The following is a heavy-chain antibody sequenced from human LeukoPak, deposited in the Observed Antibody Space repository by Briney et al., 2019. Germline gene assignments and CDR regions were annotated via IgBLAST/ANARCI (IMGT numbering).Heavy chain of an antibody. D-gene: IGHD1-26*01. J-gene: IGHJ5*02. CDR1: GGSISSSGYY. CDR3: ARHEYSGSYYGLSWFDP. CDR2: IYYSGST. V-gene: IGHV4-39*01. Sequence: SETLSLXCTVSGGSISSSGYYWGWIRQPPGKGLEWIASIYYSGSTYYNPSLKSRVTISVDTSKNQLSLKLSSLTSADTAVYYCARHEYSGSYYGLSWFDPWGQGTLVTVSS.